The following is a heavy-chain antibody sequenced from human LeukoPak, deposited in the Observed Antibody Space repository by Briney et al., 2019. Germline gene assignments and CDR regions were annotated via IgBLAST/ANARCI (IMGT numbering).Heavy chain of an antibody. CDR2: ISSSGSTI. Sequence: PGGSLRLSCAASGFTFSDYYMSWIRQAPGKGLEWVSYISSSGSTIYYADSVKGRFTISRDNAKNSLYLQMNSLRAEDTALYYCAKDGAVHSSGWYFNWFDPWGQGTLVTVSS. V-gene: IGHV3-11*01. CDR1: GFTFSDYY. J-gene: IGHJ5*02. CDR3: AKDGAVHSSGWYFNWFDP. D-gene: IGHD6-19*01.